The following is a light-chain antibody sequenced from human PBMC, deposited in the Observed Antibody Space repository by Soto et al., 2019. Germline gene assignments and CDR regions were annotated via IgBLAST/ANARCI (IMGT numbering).Light chain of an antibody. V-gene: IGKV3-11*01. CDR2: DAY. CDR1: KSFPGF. CDR3: QQRHMWLIT. J-gene: IGKJ5*01. Sequence: VLTQSPVTLSVSPGERAXLSCRASKSFPGFLAWYQQKHRQAPRLXIYDAYNRANGTPTSFSCSGSATDFTRTISSLEPEDSAVYYGQQRHMWLITCGQGTRLEIK.